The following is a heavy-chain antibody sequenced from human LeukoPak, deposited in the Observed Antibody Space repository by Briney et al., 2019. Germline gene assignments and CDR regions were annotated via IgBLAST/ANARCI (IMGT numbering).Heavy chain of an antibody. CDR3: VRGGIQVSGIDEIDY. CDR1: GFIFRSYD. J-gene: IGHJ4*02. CDR2: VGISGDT. V-gene: IGHV3-13*01. Sequence: GGSLRLSCAASGFIFRSYDMHWVRQVTGKGLEWVSAVGISGDTYHAGSVKGRFTISRENAKNSLYLQMNSLTAGDTAVYYCVRGGIQVSGIDEIDYWGQGTLVTVSS. D-gene: IGHD6-19*01.